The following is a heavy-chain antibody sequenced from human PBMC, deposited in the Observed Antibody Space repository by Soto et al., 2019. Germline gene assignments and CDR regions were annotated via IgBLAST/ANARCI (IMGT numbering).Heavy chain of an antibody. J-gene: IGHJ4*02. CDR1: GYPITTYY. Sequence: ASVKVSCKVSGYPITTYYIHWVRQAPGQGLEWMGWIDPRSGGTVYEQKFQGRVTMTRDTSISTVYMDLSGLTSDDTALYYCATDDYGIFPYWGQGSPVTVSS. V-gene: IGHV1-2*02. CDR2: IDPRSGGT. CDR3: ATDDYGIFPY. D-gene: IGHD3-10*01.